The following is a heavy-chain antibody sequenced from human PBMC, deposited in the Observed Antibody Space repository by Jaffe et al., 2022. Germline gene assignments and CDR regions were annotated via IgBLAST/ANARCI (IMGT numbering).Heavy chain of an antibody. CDR3: AKDYGRYYDFWSGYCDY. J-gene: IGHJ4*02. D-gene: IGHD3-3*01. V-gene: IGHV3-30*18. CDR2: ISYDGSNK. CDR1: GFTFSSYG. Sequence: QVQLVESGGGVVQPGRSLRLSCAASGFTFSSYGMHWVRQAPGKGLEWVAVISYDGSNKYYADSVKGRFTISRDNSKNTLYLQMNSLRAEDTAVYYCAKDYGRYYDFWSGYCDYWGQGTLVTVSS.